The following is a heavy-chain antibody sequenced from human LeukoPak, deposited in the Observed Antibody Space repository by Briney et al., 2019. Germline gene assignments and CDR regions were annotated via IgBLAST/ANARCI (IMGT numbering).Heavy chain of an antibody. CDR2: IRSKAYGGTT. CDR1: GFTFGDYA. V-gene: IGHV3-49*03. D-gene: IGHD1-26*01. CDR3: TREGGSTKFDP. J-gene: IGHJ5*02. Sequence: GGSLRLSCTASGFTFGDYAMSWFRQAPGKGLEWVGFIRSKAYGGTTEYAASVKGRFTISRDDSKSIAYLQMNSLKTEDTAVYYCTREGGSTKFDPWGQGTLVTVSS.